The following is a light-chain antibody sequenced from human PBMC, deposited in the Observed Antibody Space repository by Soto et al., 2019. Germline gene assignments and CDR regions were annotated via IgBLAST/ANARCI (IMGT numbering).Light chain of an antibody. CDR1: SSDVGGYKY. V-gene: IGLV2-8*01. Sequence: QSVLTQPPSASGSPGQSVTISCTGTSSDVGGYKYVSWYQQHPGKVPKLMIYEVSKRPSGVPDRFSGSKSGNTASLTVSGLQAEDEADYYCSSYAGSNNVVFGGGTKVTVL. CDR2: EVS. J-gene: IGLJ2*01. CDR3: SSYAGSNNVV.